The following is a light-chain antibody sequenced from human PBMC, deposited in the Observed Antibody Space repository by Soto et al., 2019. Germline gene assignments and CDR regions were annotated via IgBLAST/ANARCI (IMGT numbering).Light chain of an antibody. CDR1: HRISSH. CDR3: QQSYGTPYT. Sequence: DILMNQSQYSLSASVGDRVTITCRASHRISSHVNWYHQRPGKAPTLLIFGASVLQSGVPSRFSGTGSGTEVTLSISRLQPEDLGTCYCQQSYGTPYTFGQGNTVVIK. CDR2: GAS. J-gene: IGKJ2*01. V-gene: IGKV1-39*01.